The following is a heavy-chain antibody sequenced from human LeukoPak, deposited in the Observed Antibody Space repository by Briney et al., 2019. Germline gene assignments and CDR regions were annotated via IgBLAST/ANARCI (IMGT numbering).Heavy chain of an antibody. J-gene: IGHJ1*01. D-gene: IGHD3-10*01. CDR3: ARYGSGSYSDDHFQH. V-gene: IGHV4-59*08. Sequence: WETLSLTCTVSGGSIGGYYWSWIRQPPGKGLEWVGFIYYSGSTKYNPSLKSRVTISVDTSKNQFSLKLTSVTAADMAVYYCARYGSGSYSDDHFQHWGQGTLVTVSS. CDR2: IYYSGST. CDR1: GGSIGGYY.